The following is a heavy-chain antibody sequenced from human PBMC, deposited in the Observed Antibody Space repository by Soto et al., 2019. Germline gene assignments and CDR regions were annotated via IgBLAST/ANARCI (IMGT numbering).Heavy chain of an antibody. D-gene: IGHD3-16*02. J-gene: IGHJ4*02. CDR1: GYTFTSYY. CDR2: INPSGGST. V-gene: IGHV1-46*03. Sequence: ASVKVSCKASGYTFTSYYMHWVRQAPGQGLEWMGIINPSGGSTSYAQKFQGRVTMTRDTSTSTVYMELSSLRSEDTAVYYCARDRTGIMITFGGVIVPHYWGQGTLVTVSS. CDR3: ARDRTGIMITFGGVIVPHY.